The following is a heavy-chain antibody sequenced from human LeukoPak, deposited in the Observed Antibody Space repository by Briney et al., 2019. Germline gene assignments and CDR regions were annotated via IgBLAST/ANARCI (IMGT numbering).Heavy chain of an antibody. CDR2: INSDGSST. J-gene: IGHJ4*02. CDR1: GFTFSSYW. CDR3: ARGGLYDYVWGSYRLTYYFDY. Sequence: PGGSLRLSCAASGFTFSSYWMHWVRQAPGKGLVGVSRINSDGSSTIYTDSVKGRFTISRDNSKNTLYLQMNSLRAEDTAVYYCARGGLYDYVWGSYRLTYYFDYWGQGTLVTVSS. V-gene: IGHV3-74*01. D-gene: IGHD3-16*02.